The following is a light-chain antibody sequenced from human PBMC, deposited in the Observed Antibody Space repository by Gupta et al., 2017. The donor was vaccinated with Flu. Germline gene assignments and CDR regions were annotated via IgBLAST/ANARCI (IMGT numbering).Light chain of an antibody. V-gene: IGKV3-15*01. CDR2: GAS. Sequence: EIVMTQSPATLSVSPGERATLSCRASQSVSTNLVWYQQKPGQAPRLLIYGASTRATGIPARFSGSGSGTEFTLSISSLQSEDIALYYCQQDSNWPRTFGQGTKLEV. J-gene: IGKJ1*01. CDR3: QQDSNWPRT. CDR1: QSVSTN.